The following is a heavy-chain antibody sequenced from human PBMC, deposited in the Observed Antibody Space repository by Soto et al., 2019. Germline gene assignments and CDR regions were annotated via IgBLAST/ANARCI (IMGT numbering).Heavy chain of an antibody. J-gene: IGHJ5*02. CDR1: GVSISSYY. V-gene: IGHV4-59*01. D-gene: IGHD5-18*01. CDR2: IYYSGST. Sequence: SETLSLTCTVSGVSISSYYWSWIRQPPGKGLEWIGYIYYSGSTNYNPSLKSRVTISVGTSKNQFSLKLSSVTAADTAVYYCARDRRYSHSNWFDPWGQGTLVTVSS. CDR3: ARDRRYSHSNWFDP.